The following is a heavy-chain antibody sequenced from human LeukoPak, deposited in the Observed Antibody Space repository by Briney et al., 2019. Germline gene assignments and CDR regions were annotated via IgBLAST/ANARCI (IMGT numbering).Heavy chain of an antibody. J-gene: IGHJ5*02. CDR1: GGSISTNTYY. CDR3: AHYGDYSGVWFDP. Sequence: KPSETLSLTCTVSGGSISTNTYYWAWIRQPPGKGLECIGGIYFSGTTYYNPSLKSRVTISVDTSKNQFSLQLTSVTAADTAVYYCAHYGDYSGVWFDPWGQGTLVTVSS. CDR2: IYFSGTT. D-gene: IGHD4-17*01. V-gene: IGHV4-39*01.